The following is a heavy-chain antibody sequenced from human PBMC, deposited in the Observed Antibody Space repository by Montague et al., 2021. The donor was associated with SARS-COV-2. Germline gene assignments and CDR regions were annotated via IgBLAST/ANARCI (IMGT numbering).Heavy chain of an antibody. D-gene: IGHD6-19*01. J-gene: IGHJ3*02. Sequence: TLSLTCTVSGGSINSGGYYWSWIRQHPGKGLEWIGYIYYSGSTYYNPSLKGRLTISVDTSKNQFSLKLSSVTAADTAVYYCARVHFVSSGWYPDAFDIWGQGTMVTVSS. V-gene: IGHV4-31*03. CDR3: ARVHFVSSGWYPDAFDI. CDR2: IYYSGST. CDR1: GGSINSGGYY.